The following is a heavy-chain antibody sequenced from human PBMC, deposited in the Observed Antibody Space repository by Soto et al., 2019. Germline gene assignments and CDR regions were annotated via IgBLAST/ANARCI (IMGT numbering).Heavy chain of an antibody. Sequence: QVQLVQSGAEVKKPGASVMLSCKASGYTFTSYYMHWVRQAPGQGLEWMGIINPDGGSTRYAQKFQVRGTMHSDTSTRTFHMELSSLRSEDTAMYYCAKAPRGGVIITTYSAHIDYWGQGTLVTVSS. J-gene: IGHJ4*02. D-gene: IGHD3-3*01. CDR3: AKAPRGGVIITTYSAHIDY. V-gene: IGHV1-46*01. CDR1: GYTFTSYY. CDR2: INPDGGST.